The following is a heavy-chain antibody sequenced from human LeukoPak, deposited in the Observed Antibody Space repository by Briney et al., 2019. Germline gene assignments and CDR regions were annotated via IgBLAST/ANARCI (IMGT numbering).Heavy chain of an antibody. Sequence: GGSLRLSCAASGFTFSSYAMSWVRQAPGKGLEWVSGINWNGGSTGYADSVKGRFTISRDNAKNSLYLQMNSLRAEDTALYYCARKAGHYDILTGYYREDYFDYWGQGTLVTVSS. CDR3: ARKAGHYDILTGYYREDYFDY. CDR2: INWNGGST. V-gene: IGHV3-20*04. CDR1: GFTFSSYA. D-gene: IGHD3-9*01. J-gene: IGHJ4*02.